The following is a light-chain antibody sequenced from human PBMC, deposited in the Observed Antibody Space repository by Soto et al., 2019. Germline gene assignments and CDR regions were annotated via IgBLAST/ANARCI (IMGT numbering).Light chain of an antibody. J-gene: IGKJ5*01. V-gene: IGKV3-11*01. CDR1: RSVSSY. Sequence: EIVLTQSPATLSLSPGESATLSCRASRSVSSYLAWYQQKPDQAPRLLIYDASNRATCIPARFSGSGSGTGFTLTISRLEAEDFEVYYSQQRGNWPLTFGPGTRLVI. CDR2: DAS. CDR3: QQRGNWPLT.